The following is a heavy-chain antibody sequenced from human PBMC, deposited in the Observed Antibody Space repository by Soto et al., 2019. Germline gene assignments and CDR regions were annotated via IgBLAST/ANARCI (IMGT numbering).Heavy chain of an antibody. CDR2: IYSGGST. CDR1: GFTVSSNY. D-gene: IGHD6-13*01. Sequence: EVQLVESGGGLVQPGGSLRLSCAASGFTVSSNYMSWVRQAPGKGLEWVSVIYSGGSTYYADSVKGRFTISRDNSKNTLYLQMNSLRAEHTAVYYCARDDSSSLYYFDYWGQGTLVTVSS. V-gene: IGHV3-66*01. CDR3: ARDDSSSLYYFDY. J-gene: IGHJ4*02.